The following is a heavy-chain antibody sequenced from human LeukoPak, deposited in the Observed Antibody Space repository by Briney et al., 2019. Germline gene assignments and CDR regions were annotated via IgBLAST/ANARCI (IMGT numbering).Heavy chain of an antibody. D-gene: IGHD3-3*01. CDR1: GGSVSSNGYF. J-gene: IGHJ5*02. CDR2: IYYSGST. CDR3: AREVADFWSGGRSEPRWFDP. Sequence: KPSETLSLTCTVSGGSVSSNGYFWNWIRQPPGKGLEWIGYIYYSGSTNYNPSLKSRVTISVDTSKKQFSLKLSSVTAADTAVYYCAREVADFWSGGRSEPRWFDPWGQGTLVTVSS. V-gene: IGHV4-61*08.